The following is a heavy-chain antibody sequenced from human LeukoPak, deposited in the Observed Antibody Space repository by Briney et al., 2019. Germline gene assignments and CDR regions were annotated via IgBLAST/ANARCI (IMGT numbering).Heavy chain of an antibody. V-gene: IGHV3-53*01. CDR3: ARSLSLAASAPGY. Sequence: GSLRLSCAGSDFPFKNFILNWVRQAPGKGLEWVSVIYSGGSTYYADSVKGRFTISRDNSKNTLYLQMNSLRAEDTAVYYCARSLSLAASAPGYWGQGTLVTVSS. CDR1: DFPFKNFI. J-gene: IGHJ4*02. D-gene: IGHD6-19*01. CDR2: IYSGGST.